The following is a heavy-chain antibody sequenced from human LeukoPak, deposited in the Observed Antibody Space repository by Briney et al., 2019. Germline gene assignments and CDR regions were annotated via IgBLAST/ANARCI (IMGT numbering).Heavy chain of an antibody. CDR2: IYYSGST. J-gene: IGHJ4*02. CDR1: GGSINSGGYY. Sequence: SQTLSLTCTVSGGSINSGGYYWTWIRQHPGKGLEWIGYIYYSGSTYYNPSLKSRVTISLDTSKNQFSLKLSSVTAADTAVYYCARDPGGNRDGYNLLWGQGTLVTVSS. D-gene: IGHD5-12*01. CDR3: ARDPGGNRDGYNLL. V-gene: IGHV4-31*03.